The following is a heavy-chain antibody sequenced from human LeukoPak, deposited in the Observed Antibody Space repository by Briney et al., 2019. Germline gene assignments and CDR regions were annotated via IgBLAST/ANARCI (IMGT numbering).Heavy chain of an antibody. Sequence: ASVKVSCKASGYTFTSYDINWVRQATGQGLEWMGWMNPNSGNTGYAQKFQGRVTMTRNTSISTAYMELSSLRSEDTAVYYCARAPDYGETYDYWGQGTLVTVSS. CDR2: MNPNSGNT. CDR1: GYTFTSYD. D-gene: IGHD4-17*01. V-gene: IGHV1-8*01. J-gene: IGHJ4*02. CDR3: ARAPDYGETYDY.